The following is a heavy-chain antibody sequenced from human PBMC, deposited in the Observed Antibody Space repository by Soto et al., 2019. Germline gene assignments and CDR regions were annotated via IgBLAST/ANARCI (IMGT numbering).Heavy chain of an antibody. CDR1: GFTFSSYA. CDR2: ISYDGSNK. V-gene: IGHV3-30-3*01. CDR3: ARSIAVAENWFDP. J-gene: IGHJ5*02. D-gene: IGHD6-19*01. Sequence: QVQLVESGGGVVQPGRSLRLSCAASGFTFSSYAMHWVRQAPGKGLEWVAVISYDGSNKYYADSVKGRFTISRDNSKNTLYLQMNSLRAEDTAVYYCARSIAVAENWFDPWGQGTLVTVSS.